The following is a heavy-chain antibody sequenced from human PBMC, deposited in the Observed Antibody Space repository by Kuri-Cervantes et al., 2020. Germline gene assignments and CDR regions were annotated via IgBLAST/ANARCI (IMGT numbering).Heavy chain of an antibody. V-gene: IGHV1-2*04. CDR3: ASTAPRQQPYSPLDY. D-gene: IGHD6-13*01. CDR2: INPNSGAT. J-gene: IGHJ4*02. CDR1: KYTFTDYY. Sequence: ASVKVSCKASKYTFTDYYMHWVRQAPGQGLEWMGWINPNSGATSYAQKFQGWVTMTRDASISTAYMELSRLRSDDTAVYYCASTAPRQQPYSPLDYWGQGTLVTVSS.